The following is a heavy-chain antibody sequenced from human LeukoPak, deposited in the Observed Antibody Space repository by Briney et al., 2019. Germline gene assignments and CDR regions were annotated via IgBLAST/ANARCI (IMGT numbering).Heavy chain of an antibody. CDR1: GFMFSTYW. J-gene: IGHJ3*02. Sequence: GGPLRLSCAASGFMFSTYWMTWVRQAPGKGLEWVANIKQDGSEKNYVDSVEGRFTISRDNAKNSLYLQMNSLRAEDTAVYYCARGYYDNSGYCYAFDIWSQGTMVTVSS. V-gene: IGHV3-7*04. CDR2: IKQDGSEK. CDR3: ARGYYDNSGYCYAFDI. D-gene: IGHD3-22*01.